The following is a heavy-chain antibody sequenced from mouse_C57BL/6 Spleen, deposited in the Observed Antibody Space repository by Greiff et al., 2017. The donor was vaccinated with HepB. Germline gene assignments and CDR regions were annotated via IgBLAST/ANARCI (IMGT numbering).Heavy chain of an antibody. Sequence: QVQLQQPGAELVKPGASVKLSCKASGYTFTSYWMHWVKQRPGQGLEWIGMIHPNSGSTNYKEKFKSKATLTVDKSSSTAYVQLSSLSSEDSAVYYCATAQARGFAYWGQGTLVTVSA. D-gene: IGHD3-2*02. CDR3: ATAQARGFAY. V-gene: IGHV1-64*01. CDR1: GYTFTSYW. CDR2: IHPNSGST. J-gene: IGHJ3*01.